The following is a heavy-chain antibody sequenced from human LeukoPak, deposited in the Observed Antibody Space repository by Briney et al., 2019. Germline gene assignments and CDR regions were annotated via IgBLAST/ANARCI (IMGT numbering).Heavy chain of an antibody. CDR1: GFTFSSYS. CDR2: ISSSSSYI. Sequence: KPGGSLRLSCAASGFTFSSYSMNWVRQAPGKGLEWVSSISSSSSYIYYADSVKGRFTISRDNAKNSLYLQMNSLRAEDTAVYYCARGFLAAVAGPTSLIDYWGQGTLVTVSS. J-gene: IGHJ4*02. V-gene: IGHV3-21*01. D-gene: IGHD6-19*01. CDR3: ARGFLAAVAGPTSLIDY.